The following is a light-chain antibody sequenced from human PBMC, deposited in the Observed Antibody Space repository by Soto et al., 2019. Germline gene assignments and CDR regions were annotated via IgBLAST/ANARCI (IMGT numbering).Light chain of an antibody. J-gene: IGLJ2*01. V-gene: IGLV3-21*04. CDR1: NIGSKS. Sequence: SYELTQPPSVSVAPGQTASITCGGNNIGSKSVYWYQQKSGQAPVLVIYYEIDRPSGIPERFSGSNFGNTATLTISRVEAGDEANYYCHVWDSDRDHPVFGGGTKLTVL. CDR3: HVWDSDRDHPV. CDR2: YEI.